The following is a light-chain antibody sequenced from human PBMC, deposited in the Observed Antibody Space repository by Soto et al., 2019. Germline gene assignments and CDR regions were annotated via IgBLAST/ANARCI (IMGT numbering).Light chain of an antibody. CDR1: QTIFSW. CDR3: QQYNSYPYS. V-gene: IGKV1-5*03. CDR2: KAS. J-gene: IGKJ2*03. Sequence: IQMTQSPSTLSASVGDRVSITCRASQTIFSWLAWYQQKPGKAPNLLIYKASNLESGVPSRYSGSGSGTEFTLTISGLQPDDFVTYYCQQYNSYPYSFGQGTKLEI.